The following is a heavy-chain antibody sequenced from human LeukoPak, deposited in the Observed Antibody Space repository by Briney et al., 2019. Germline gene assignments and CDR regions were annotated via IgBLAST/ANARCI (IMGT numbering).Heavy chain of an antibody. CDR1: GFTFSNYA. V-gene: IGHV3-23*01. CDR2: ISGGGGPT. D-gene: IGHD1-26*01. J-gene: IGHJ4*02. CDR3: AKARGGTYRTYCFDY. Sequence: PGGSLRLSCAASGFTFSNYAMSWVRQAPGKGLEWVSAISGGGGPTYYADSVKGRFTISRDNSKNTLYLQMNSLRAEDTAVYCCAKARGGTYRTYCFDYWGQGTLVTVSS.